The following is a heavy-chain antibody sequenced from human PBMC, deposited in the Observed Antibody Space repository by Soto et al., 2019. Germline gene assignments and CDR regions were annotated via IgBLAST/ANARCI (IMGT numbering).Heavy chain of an antibody. V-gene: IGHV3-53*04. CDR3: APDARGLRFVVDL. J-gene: IGHJ3*01. CDR1: GFTVSRNY. D-gene: IGHD5-12*01. Sequence: EVQLVESGGGLVQPGGSLRLSCAASGFTVSRNYMNWVRQAPGKGLEWVSVLYSGGSSYYADSVKGRFTISRHNSKNMVYLPMNSLRTEDTAVYYCAPDARGLRFVVDLWGQGTQVTVSS. CDR2: LYSGGSS.